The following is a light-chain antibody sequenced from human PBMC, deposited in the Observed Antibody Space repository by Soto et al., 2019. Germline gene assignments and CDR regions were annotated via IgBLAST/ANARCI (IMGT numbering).Light chain of an antibody. CDR2: AAS. CDR3: QQSYSTPFT. CDR1: QSISSY. J-gene: IGKJ3*01. Sequence: DIQMTQSPSTLSASVGDRVTITCRASQSISSYLNWYQQKPGKAPKLLIYAASSLQSGVPSRFSGTGPGTDFTLTISSLQPEDFATYYCQQSYSTPFTFGSGTKVGIK. V-gene: IGKV1-39*01.